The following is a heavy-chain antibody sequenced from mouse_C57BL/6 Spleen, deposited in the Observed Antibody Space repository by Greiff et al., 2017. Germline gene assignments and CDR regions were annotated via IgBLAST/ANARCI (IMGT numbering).Heavy chain of an antibody. D-gene: IGHD1-1*01. CDR2: IYPGSGST. V-gene: IGHV1-55*01. CDR1: GYTFTSYW. J-gene: IGHJ1*03. CDR3: ARSTTVVATDWYFDV. Sequence: QVQLQQSGAELVKPGASVKMSCKASGYTFTSYWITWVKQRPGQGLAWIGDIYPGSGSTNYNEKFKSKATLTVDTSSSTAYMQLSSLTSEDSAVYYCARSTTVVATDWYFDVWGTGTTVTVSS.